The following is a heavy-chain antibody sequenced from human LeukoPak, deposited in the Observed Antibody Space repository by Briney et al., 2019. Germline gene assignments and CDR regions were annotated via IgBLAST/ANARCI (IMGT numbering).Heavy chain of an antibody. CDR3: ARDSSRGDFEH. Sequence: GGSLRLSCAASGFMFSNYWMSWVRQVPGKGLEWVANINLDGIKRSYVDSVKGRFTISRDNAKKSLYLQMNSLRAEDTAVYFCARDSSRGDFEHWGQGTLVTVSS. CDR2: INLDGIKR. V-gene: IGHV3-7*01. J-gene: IGHJ4*02. CDR1: GFMFSNYW. D-gene: IGHD3-10*01.